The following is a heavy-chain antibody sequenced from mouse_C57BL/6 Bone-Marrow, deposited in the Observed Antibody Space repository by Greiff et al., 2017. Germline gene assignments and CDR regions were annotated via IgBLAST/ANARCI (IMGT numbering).Heavy chain of an antibody. CDR1: GFTFSSYG. CDR3: ARSTIYYYAMDY. D-gene: IGHD2-1*01. V-gene: IGHV5-6*01. CDR2: ISSGGSYT. J-gene: IGHJ4*01. Sequence: EVQGVESGGDLVKPGGSLKLSCAASGFTFSSYGMSWVRQTPDKRLEWVATISSGGSYTYYPDSVKGRFTISRDNAKNTLYLHMSSLKSEDTAMXYCARSTIYYYAMDYWGQGTSVTVSS.